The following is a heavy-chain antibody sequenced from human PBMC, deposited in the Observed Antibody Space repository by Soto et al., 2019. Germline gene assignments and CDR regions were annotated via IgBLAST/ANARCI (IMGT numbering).Heavy chain of an antibody. J-gene: IGHJ4*02. CDR1: GFILSNYG. CDR2: ISYHGSDK. Sequence: QLHLVESGGGVVQPGRSLRLSCAVSGFILSNYGMHWVRQAPGKGLEWLAFISYHGSDKYYADSVKGRFTVSRDTSKANVYLQMNSLRADGTAVYYCAKAGDSPVDDFDYWGQGTLVTVSS. D-gene: IGHD5-18*01. CDR3: AKAGDSPVDDFDY. V-gene: IGHV3-30*18.